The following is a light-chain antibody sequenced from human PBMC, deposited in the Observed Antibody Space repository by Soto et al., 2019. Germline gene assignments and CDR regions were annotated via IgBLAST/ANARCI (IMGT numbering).Light chain of an antibody. J-gene: IGKJ1*01. CDR2: DAS. Sequence: EIVLTQSPATLSLSPGERATLSCRASQSVSSYLAWYQQKPGQAPRLLIYDASNRATGIPARFSGSGSGTDFTLTISRLEPEDFAVYYCQQYGSLSWTFGQGTKVDIK. V-gene: IGKV3-11*01. CDR1: QSVSSY. CDR3: QQYGSLSWT.